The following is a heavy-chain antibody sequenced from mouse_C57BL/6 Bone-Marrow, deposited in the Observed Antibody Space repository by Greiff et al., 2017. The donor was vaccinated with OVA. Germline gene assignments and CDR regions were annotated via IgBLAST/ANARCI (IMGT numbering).Heavy chain of an antibody. Sequence: EVKLVESGAELVRPGASVKLSCTASGFNIKDDYMHWVKQRPEQGLEWIGWIDPENGDTEYASKFQGKATITADTSSNTAYLQLSSLTSEDTAVYYCTTTITTVAATDYWGQGTTLTVSS. V-gene: IGHV14-4*01. CDR1: GFNIKDDY. J-gene: IGHJ2*01. D-gene: IGHD1-1*01. CDR2: IDPENGDT. CDR3: TTTITTVAATDY.